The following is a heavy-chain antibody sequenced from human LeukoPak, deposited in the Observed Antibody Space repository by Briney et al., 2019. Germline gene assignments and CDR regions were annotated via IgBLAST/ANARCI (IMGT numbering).Heavy chain of an antibody. Sequence: SETLSLTCAVYGESLSDYYWSWIRQPPRKGLEWIGEINHSGSTNYNPSLKSRVTISVDTSKNQFSLKLSSVTAADTAVYYCARGNQFGWFDPWGQGTLVTVSS. CDR2: INHSGST. D-gene: IGHD1-14*01. CDR3: ARGNQFGWFDP. CDR1: GESLSDYY. V-gene: IGHV4-34*01. J-gene: IGHJ5*02.